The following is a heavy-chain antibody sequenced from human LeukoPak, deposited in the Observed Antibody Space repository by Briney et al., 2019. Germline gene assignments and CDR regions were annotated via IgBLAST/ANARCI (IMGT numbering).Heavy chain of an antibody. V-gene: IGHV3-20*04. D-gene: IGHD3-22*01. J-gene: IGHJ4*02. Sequence: GGSLRLSCAASGFTFDDYGMSWLRQGPGKGLEWVSGINWNGGSIGYADSVMGRITISRDNAKNSLYLQMNSLRAEDTAFYYCAIMSRYDGSGYPDYWGQGTLVTVSS. CDR3: AIMSRYDGSGYPDY. CDR2: INWNGGSI. CDR1: GFTFDDYG.